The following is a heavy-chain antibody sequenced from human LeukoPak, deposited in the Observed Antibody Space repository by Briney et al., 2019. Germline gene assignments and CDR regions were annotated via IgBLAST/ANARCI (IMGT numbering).Heavy chain of an antibody. Sequence: GESLKISCKGSGYTFITYWIGWVRQMPGKGLEWMGIIYPGDSDTRYSPSFQGQVTISADKSISTAYLQWSSLRASDTAMYYCARHHSPYTSSSNSEIWGQGTLVTVSS. D-gene: IGHD6-6*01. CDR3: ARHHSPYTSSSNSEI. CDR1: GYTFITYW. J-gene: IGHJ4*02. CDR2: IYPGDSDT. V-gene: IGHV5-51*01.